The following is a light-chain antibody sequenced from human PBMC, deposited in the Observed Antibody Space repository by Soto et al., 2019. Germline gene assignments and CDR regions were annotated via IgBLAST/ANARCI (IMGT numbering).Light chain of an antibody. Sequence: QPVLTQPPSASGTPGQRVTISCSGSSSNIGSNTVNWHQQLPGTAPKLLIYSNDQRPSGVPDRFSGSKSGTSASLAISGLQSEDEADYYCAAWDGSLNGYVFGTGTKVTVL. CDR2: SND. J-gene: IGLJ1*01. CDR3: AAWDGSLNGYV. CDR1: SSNIGSNT. V-gene: IGLV1-44*01.